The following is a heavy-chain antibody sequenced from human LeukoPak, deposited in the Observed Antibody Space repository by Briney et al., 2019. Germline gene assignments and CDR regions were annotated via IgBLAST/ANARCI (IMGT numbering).Heavy chain of an antibody. J-gene: IGHJ4*02. CDR2: IYPNSGGT. V-gene: IGHV1-2*02. CDR3: ARGRCSGGGCYFFDF. Sequence: ASVKVSCKASGYTFTGYYIHWVRQAPGQGVEWMGWIYPNSGGTNYTQKFQGRVPMTRDTSISTAYMELSRLRSDDTAVYYCARGRCSGGGCYFFDFWGQGTLVTVSS. D-gene: IGHD2-15*01. CDR1: GYTFTGYY.